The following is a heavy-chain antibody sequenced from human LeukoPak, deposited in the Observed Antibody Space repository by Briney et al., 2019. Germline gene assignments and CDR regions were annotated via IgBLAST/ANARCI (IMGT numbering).Heavy chain of an antibody. Sequence: GGSLRLSCAASGFTFRSYAMIWVRQAPGKGLEWVSGISGSGGSTYYADSVKGRFTISRDNSKNTLYLQMNALRVEDTAVYYCARVGCSGGRCPGYGMDVWGQGTTVTVSS. V-gene: IGHV3-23*01. D-gene: IGHD2-15*01. CDR3: ARVGCSGGRCPGYGMDV. J-gene: IGHJ6*02. CDR2: ISGSGGST. CDR1: GFTFRSYA.